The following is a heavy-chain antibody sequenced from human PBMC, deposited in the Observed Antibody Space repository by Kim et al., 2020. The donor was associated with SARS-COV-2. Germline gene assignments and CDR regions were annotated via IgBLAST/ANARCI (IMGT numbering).Heavy chain of an antibody. J-gene: IGHJ4*02. CDR2: ISSSSSYT. CDR3: ARDPPHDYGDYWSLDY. D-gene: IGHD4-17*01. V-gene: IGHV3-11*06. CDR1: GFTFSDYY. Sequence: GGSLRLSCAASGFTFSDYYMSWIRQAPGKGLEWVSYISSSSSYTNYADSVKGRFTISRDNAKNSLYLQMNSLRAEDTAVYYCARDPPHDYGDYWSLDYWGQGTLVTVSS.